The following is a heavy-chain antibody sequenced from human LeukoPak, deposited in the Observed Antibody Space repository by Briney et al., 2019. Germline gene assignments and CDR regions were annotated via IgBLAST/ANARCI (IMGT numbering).Heavy chain of an antibody. J-gene: IGHJ4*02. CDR3: ARVKGYYDILTGYFIFDY. CDR1: GFTFSNYW. V-gene: IGHV3-73*01. Sequence: GGSLRLSCAASGFTFSNYWMSWVRQASGKGLEWVGQIRSEAKNYATAYAASVKGRFTISRDDSKNTLYLQMNSLRAEDTAVYYCARVKGYYDILTGYFIFDYWGQGTLVTVSS. CDR2: IRSEAKNYAT. D-gene: IGHD3-9*01.